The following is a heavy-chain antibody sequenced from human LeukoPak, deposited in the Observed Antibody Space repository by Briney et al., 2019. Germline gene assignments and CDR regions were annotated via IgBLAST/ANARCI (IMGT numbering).Heavy chain of an antibody. CDR3: ARDPLPCAIDI. V-gene: IGHV3-33*01. CDR2: IWYDGSNK. CDR1: GFTFSSYG. Sequence: PGRSLRLSCAASGFTFSSYGMHWVRQAPGKGLEWVAVIWYDGSNKYYADSVKGRFTISRDNSKNTLYLQMNSLRAEDTAVYYCARDPLPCAIDISGERAIVSVSS. J-gene: IGHJ3*02.